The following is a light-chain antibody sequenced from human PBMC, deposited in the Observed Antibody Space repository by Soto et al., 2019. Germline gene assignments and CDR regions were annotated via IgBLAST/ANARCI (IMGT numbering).Light chain of an antibody. CDR3: QQCHALTLR. V-gene: IGKV1-39*01. Sequence: DLNVTQDPSSLYASIGDRVTITFRASQAISNYLNWYQQKPGKAPNLLIFGAKTLQSGVPSRFSGSGYGTDFTLTITTLQPEDVGIYYCQQCHALTLRFGQRTRLEIK. CDR1: QAISNY. CDR2: GAK. J-gene: IGKJ5*01.